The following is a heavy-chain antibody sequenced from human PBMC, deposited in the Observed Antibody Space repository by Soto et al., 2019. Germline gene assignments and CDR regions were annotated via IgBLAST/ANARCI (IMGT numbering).Heavy chain of an antibody. D-gene: IGHD5-12*01. V-gene: IGHV3-43*01. CDR2: INWNGRTT. J-gene: IGHJ6*02. CDR1: GFPFYRYD. Sequence: PGRSLRLSRAASGFPFYRYDRQWGRHAPGKGLEWVAAINWNGRTTYYADSVKGRFTISRDNNKRFLFLQMNSLRLDDSGFFYCSRQYSGYKGYFYGLDVWGQGTTVTVSS. CDR3: SRQYSGYKGYFYGLDV.